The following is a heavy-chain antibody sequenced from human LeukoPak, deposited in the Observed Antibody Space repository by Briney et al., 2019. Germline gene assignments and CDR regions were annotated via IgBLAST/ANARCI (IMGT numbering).Heavy chain of an antibody. J-gene: IGHJ4*02. CDR3: ARDSWDGEMVTILGY. CDR1: GYTFTGYY. V-gene: IGHV1-2*02. D-gene: IGHD5-24*01. Sequence: ASVKVSCKASGYTFTGYYMHWVRQAPGQGLEWMGWINPNSGGTNYAQKFQGRVTMTRDTSISTAYMELSRLRSDDTAVYYCARDSWDGEMVTILGYWGQGTLVTVSS. CDR2: INPNSGGT.